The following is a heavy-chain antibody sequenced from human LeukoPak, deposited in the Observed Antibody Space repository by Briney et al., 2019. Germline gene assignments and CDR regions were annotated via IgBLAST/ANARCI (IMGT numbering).Heavy chain of an antibody. J-gene: IGHJ4*02. D-gene: IGHD5-18*01. CDR3: ARAGDVDTALDY. CDR2: IVVGSGNT. CDR1: GFTFTSSA. V-gene: IGHV1-58*02. Sequence: ASVKVSCKASGFTFTSSAMQWVRQARGQRLEWIGWIVVGSGNTNYAQKFQERVTITRDMSTSTAYMELSSLRSEDTAVYYCARAGDVDTALDYWGQGTLVTVSS.